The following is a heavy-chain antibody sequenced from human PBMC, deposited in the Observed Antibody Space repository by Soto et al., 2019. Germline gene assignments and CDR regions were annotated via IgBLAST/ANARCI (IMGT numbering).Heavy chain of an antibody. CDR2: VNGEGGTT. CDR1: GFTFRSYW. CDR3: ARDEDTAMVTNSF. V-gene: IGHV3-74*01. D-gene: IGHD5-18*01. Sequence: GVSLILSCAASGFTFRSYWMHWVRQAPGKGLVWVSRVNGEGGTTNYADSVKGRFTISRDNAKNTLYLQMNSLRVEDTAVYYCARDEDTAMVTNSFWCQGHLVTVSS. J-gene: IGHJ4*02.